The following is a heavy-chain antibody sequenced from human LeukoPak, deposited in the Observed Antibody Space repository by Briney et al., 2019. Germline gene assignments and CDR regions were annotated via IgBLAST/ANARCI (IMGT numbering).Heavy chain of an antibody. CDR3: ARVLIAAAVARGAFDI. Sequence: SETLSLTCTVSGGSISSYYWSWIRQPPGKGLEWIGYIYTSGSTNYNPSLKSRVTISVDTSKNQFSLKLSSVTAADTAVYYCARVLIAAAVARGAFDIWGQGTMVTVSS. CDR1: GGSISSYY. CDR2: IYTSGST. D-gene: IGHD6-13*01. J-gene: IGHJ3*02. V-gene: IGHV4-4*09.